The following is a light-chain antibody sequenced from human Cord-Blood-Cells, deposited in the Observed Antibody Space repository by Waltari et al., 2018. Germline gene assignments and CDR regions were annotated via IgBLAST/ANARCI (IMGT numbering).Light chain of an antibody. Sequence: QSALPQPASVSGSPGQSIPISCTGTSSDVGSCNLVPWYQQHPGKAPKLMIYEVSKRPSGVSNRFSGSKSGNTASLTISGLQAEDEADYYCCSYAGSSTYVFGTGTKVTVL. V-gene: IGLV2-23*02. CDR1: SSDVGSCNL. CDR2: EVS. J-gene: IGLJ1*01. CDR3: CSYAGSSTYV.